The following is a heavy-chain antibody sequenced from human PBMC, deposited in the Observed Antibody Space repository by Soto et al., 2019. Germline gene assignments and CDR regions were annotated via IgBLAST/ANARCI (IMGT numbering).Heavy chain of an antibody. Sequence: SETLSLTCTVSGGSISSSSYYWGWIRQPPGKGLEWIGSIYYSGSTYYNPSLKSRVTISVDTSKNQFSLKLSSVTAADTAVYYCARPGSAYYYDSSGYSANWFDPWGQGT. J-gene: IGHJ5*02. D-gene: IGHD3-22*01. CDR1: GGSISSSSYY. CDR2: IYYSGST. CDR3: ARPGSAYYYDSSGYSANWFDP. V-gene: IGHV4-39*01.